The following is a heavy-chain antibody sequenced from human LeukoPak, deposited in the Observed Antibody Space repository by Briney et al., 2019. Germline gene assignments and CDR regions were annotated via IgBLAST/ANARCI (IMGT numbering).Heavy chain of an antibody. V-gene: IGHV3-21*01. CDR3: ARGRYSSLGFDI. CDR2: ISSSSSYI. D-gene: IGHD6-13*01. CDR1: GFTFSSYA. J-gene: IGHJ3*02. Sequence: PGGSLRLSCAASGFTFSSYAMSWVRQAPGKGLEWVSSISSSSSYIYYADSVKGRFTISRDNAKNSLYLQMNSLRAEDTAVYCCARGRYSSLGFDIWGQGTMVTVSS.